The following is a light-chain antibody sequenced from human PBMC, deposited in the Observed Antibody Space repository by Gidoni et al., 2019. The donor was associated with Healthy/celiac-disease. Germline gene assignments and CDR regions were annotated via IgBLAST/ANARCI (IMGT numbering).Light chain of an antibody. CDR3: QQRSNWSRT. V-gene: IGKV3-11*01. CDR1: QSVSSY. CDR2: DAS. Sequence: EMVLTQSPATLSLSPGERDTLSCRASQSVSSYLAWYQQKPGQAPRLLIYDASNRAAGIPARFSGSGSGTDFTLTISSLEPEDFAVYYCQQRSNWSRTFGQGTKVEIK. J-gene: IGKJ1*01.